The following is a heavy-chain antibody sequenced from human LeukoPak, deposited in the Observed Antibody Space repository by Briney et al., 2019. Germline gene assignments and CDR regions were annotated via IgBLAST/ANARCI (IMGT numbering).Heavy chain of an antibody. V-gene: IGHV3-30*02. CDR3: AKCSAGNCDIDY. Sequence: GGSLTLSCAASGFSFSSYGMHWVRQAPGKGLEWLTFIWFDGSQTYYADSVKGRFTISRDNSKNTLYLQMNSQRTEDTARYYCAKCSAGNCDIDYWGQGALVTVSS. CDR1: GFSFSSYG. D-gene: IGHD2-15*01. J-gene: IGHJ4*02. CDR2: IWFDGSQT.